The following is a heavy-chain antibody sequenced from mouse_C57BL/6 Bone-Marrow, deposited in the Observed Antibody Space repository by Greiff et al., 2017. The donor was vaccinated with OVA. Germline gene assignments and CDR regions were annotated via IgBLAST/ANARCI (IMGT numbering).Heavy chain of an antibody. J-gene: IGHJ3*01. CDR1: GYNFTSYW. D-gene: IGHD2-1*01. V-gene: IGHV1-55*01. CDR2: IYPGSGST. Sequence: QVQLKESGAELVKPGASVKMSCKASGYNFTSYWITWVKQRPGQGLEWIGDIYPGSGSTNYNEKFKSKATLTVDTSSSTAYMQLSSLTSEDSAVYYCARADLLWSFAYWGQGTLVTVSA. CDR3: ARADLLWSFAY.